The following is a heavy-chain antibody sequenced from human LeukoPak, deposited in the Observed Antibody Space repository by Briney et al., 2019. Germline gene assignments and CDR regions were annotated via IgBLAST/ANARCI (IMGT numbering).Heavy chain of an antibody. Sequence: GGSLRLSCAASGFTFSTYSMNWVRQAPGKGLEWVSYISSSSTTIYYADSVKGRLTISRDNAKNSLYLQMNSLRPEDTAVYYCARDGALDYWGQGTLVTVSS. CDR1: GFTFSTYS. CDR2: ISSSSTTI. D-gene: IGHD3-16*01. V-gene: IGHV3-48*01. J-gene: IGHJ4*02. CDR3: ARDGALDY.